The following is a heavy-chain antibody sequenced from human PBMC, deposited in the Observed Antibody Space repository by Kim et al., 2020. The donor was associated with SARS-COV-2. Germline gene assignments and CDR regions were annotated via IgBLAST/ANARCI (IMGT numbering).Heavy chain of an antibody. J-gene: IGHJ3*02. CDR2: IDPSDSYT. CDR3: ARRYYDILTGAFDI. CDR1: GYSFTSYW. V-gene: IGHV5-10-1*01. Sequence: GESLKISCKGSGYSFTSYWISWVRQMPGKSLELMGRIDPSDSYTNYSPSFQGHVTISADKSISTAYLQWSSLKASDTAMYYCARRYYDILTGAFDIWGQGTMVTVSS. D-gene: IGHD3-9*01.